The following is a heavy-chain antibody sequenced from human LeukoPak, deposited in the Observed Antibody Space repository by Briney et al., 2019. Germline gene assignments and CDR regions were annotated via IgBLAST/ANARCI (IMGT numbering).Heavy chain of an antibody. Sequence: GGSLRLSCAASGFTFSSYSMNWVRQAPGKGLEWVSSISSSSSYIYYAGSVKGRFTISRDNAKNSLYLQMNSLRTEDTALYYCARSSSWSSNWFDPWGQGTLVTVSS. CDR1: GFTFSSYS. CDR3: ARSSSWSSNWFDP. D-gene: IGHD6-13*01. CDR2: ISSSSSYI. J-gene: IGHJ5*02. V-gene: IGHV3-21*04.